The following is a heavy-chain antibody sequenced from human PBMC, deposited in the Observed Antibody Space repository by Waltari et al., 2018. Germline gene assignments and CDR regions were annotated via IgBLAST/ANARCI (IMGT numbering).Heavy chain of an antibody. V-gene: IGHV4-34*02. CDR2: INHAGNT. D-gene: IGHD2-15*01. CDR3: VRLEDCTGPGGHCYSGDPFALDV. CDR1: GGSFSGYY. J-gene: IGHJ6*02. Sequence: QVQLQQWGAGLLQSSETLSLTCAVYGGSFSGYYWGWVRQPPGKGLEWIGEINHAGNTNHTPSLRGRVTMSADTSKSQFSLKLNSVTAADTAVYYCVRLEDCTGPGGHCYSGDPFALDVWGQGTTVTVSS.